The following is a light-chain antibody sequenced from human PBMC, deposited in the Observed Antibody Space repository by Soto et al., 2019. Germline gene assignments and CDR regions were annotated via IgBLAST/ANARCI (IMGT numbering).Light chain of an antibody. J-gene: IGKJ5*01. CDR1: QSISSY. CDR3: QQSYSTLSIT. CDR2: AAS. V-gene: IGKV1-39*01. Sequence: DIQMTQSRSCLSASVGDRVRITCLASQSISSYLNWYQQKPGKAPKLLIYAASSLQSGVPSRFSGSGSGTDFTLTISSLQPEDFATYYCQQSYSTLSITFGQGTRLEI.